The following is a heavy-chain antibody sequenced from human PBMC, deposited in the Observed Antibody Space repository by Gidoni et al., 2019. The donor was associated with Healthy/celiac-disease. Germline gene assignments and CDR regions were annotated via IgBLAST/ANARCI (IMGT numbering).Heavy chain of an antibody. V-gene: IGHV4-39*01. CDR3: ARQLWSATVTKAPDY. CDR2: IYYSGST. D-gene: IGHD4-17*01. J-gene: IGHJ4*02. Sequence: QLQLQESGPGLVKPSETLSLTCTVSGGSISSSSYYWGWIRQPPGKGLEWSGSIYYSGSTYYNPSLKSRVTISVDTSKNQFSLKLSSVTAADTAVYYCARQLWSATVTKAPDYWGQGTLVTVSS. CDR1: GGSISSSSYY.